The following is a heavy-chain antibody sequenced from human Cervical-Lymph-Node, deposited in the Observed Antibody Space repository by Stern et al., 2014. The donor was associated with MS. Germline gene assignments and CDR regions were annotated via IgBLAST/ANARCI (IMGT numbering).Heavy chain of an antibody. CDR1: GGTFANYT. D-gene: IGHD2-21*01. V-gene: IGHV1-69*06. CDR3: ARYSV. CDR2: IIPFFGKT. Sequence: QLVQSGAEVKKPGSSVKVSCKASGGTFANYTISWVRQAPGLGLEWMGEIIPFFGKTTYAQNFQGRVPITADTTTTTAYMELSSLSSEDTAVYYWARYSVWGREPLVIVS. J-gene: IGHJ4*02.